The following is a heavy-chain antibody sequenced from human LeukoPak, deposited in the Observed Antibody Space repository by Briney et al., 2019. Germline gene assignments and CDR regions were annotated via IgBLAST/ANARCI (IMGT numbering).Heavy chain of an antibody. J-gene: IGHJ4*02. CDR2: INPNSGGT. V-gene: IGHV1-2*02. CDR3: ARIGYNHYFDY. D-gene: IGHD1-14*01. CDR1: GCTFTDYY. Sequence: ASVKVSCKASGCTFTDYYLHWARQAPGQGLEWMGWINPNSGGTSYAQTFQGRVTMTRDTSITTAYLELSRLRSDDTAVYYCARIGYNHYFDYWGQGTLVTVSS.